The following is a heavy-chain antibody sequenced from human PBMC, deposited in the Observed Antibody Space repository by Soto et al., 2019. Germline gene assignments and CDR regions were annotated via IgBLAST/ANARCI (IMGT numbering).Heavy chain of an antibody. D-gene: IGHD2-2*01. Sequence: GSLRLSCAASGFTFSSYAMSWVRQAPGKGLEWVGGIFYTGTTYYSPSLKDRVTISVDTSKNSFSLNLTSVTAADTAVYLCARLVVGAPVANAWGQGTMVAVYS. CDR1: GFTFSSYA. V-gene: IGHV4-39*02. J-gene: IGHJ5*02. CDR2: IFYTGTT. CDR3: ARLVVGAPVANA.